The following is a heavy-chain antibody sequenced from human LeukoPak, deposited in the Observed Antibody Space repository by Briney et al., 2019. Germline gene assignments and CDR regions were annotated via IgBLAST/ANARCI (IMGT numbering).Heavy chain of an antibody. CDR2: IRNDGSDK. D-gene: IGHD6-6*01. CDR3: AKDLEYSSSFNWFDP. Sequence: GGSLRLSCAASGFTFSKCSMHWVRQAPGKGLEWVAFIRNDGSDKYYADSVKGRFTISRDNSKNTLFLQMNSLRPEDTAIYYCAKDLEYSSSFNWFDPWGQGNLVTVSS. CDR1: GFTFSKCS. V-gene: IGHV3-30*02. J-gene: IGHJ5*02.